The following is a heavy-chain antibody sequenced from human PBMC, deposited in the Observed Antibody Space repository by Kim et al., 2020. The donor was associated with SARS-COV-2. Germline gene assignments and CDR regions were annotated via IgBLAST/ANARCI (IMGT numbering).Heavy chain of an antibody. CDR2: INHSGST. D-gene: IGHD3-16*01. Sequence: SETLSLTCAVYGGSFSGYYWSWIRQPPGKGLEWIGEINHSGSTNYNPSLKSRVTISVDTSKNQFSLKLSSVTAADTAVYYCARARAFGGVWSYWGQGTLVTVSS. CDR1: GGSFSGYY. V-gene: IGHV4-34*01. J-gene: IGHJ4*02. CDR3: ARARAFGGVWSY.